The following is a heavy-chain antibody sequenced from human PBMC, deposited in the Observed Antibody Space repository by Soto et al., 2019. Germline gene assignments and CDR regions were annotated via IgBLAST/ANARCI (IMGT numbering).Heavy chain of an antibody. CDR2: IIPIFGTA. D-gene: IGHD6-13*01. Sequence: QVQLVQSGAEVKKPGSSVKVSCKASGGTFSSYAISWVRQAPGQGLEWMGGIIPIFGTANYAQKFQGRVTITADESTSTAYMELSSLRSEDTAVYYCARGLIAAAEPVHYYYYYGMDVWGQGTTVTVSS. J-gene: IGHJ6*02. V-gene: IGHV1-69*01. CDR3: ARGLIAAAEPVHYYYYYGMDV. CDR1: GGTFSSYA.